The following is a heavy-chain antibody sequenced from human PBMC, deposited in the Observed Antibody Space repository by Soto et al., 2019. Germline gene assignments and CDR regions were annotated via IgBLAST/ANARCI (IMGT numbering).Heavy chain of an antibody. CDR2: INSDGSST. J-gene: IGHJ6*02. CDR1: GFTFSSYT. CDR3: AGSGYYHNSGMDV. V-gene: IGHV3-74*01. D-gene: IGHD3-22*01. Sequence: PGGSLRLSCAASGFTFSSYTMHWVRQTPGKGLVWVSRINSDGSSTSYADSVKGRFTISRDNAKNTLYLQMNSLRAEDTAVYYCAGSGYYHNSGMDVWGQGTTVTVSS.